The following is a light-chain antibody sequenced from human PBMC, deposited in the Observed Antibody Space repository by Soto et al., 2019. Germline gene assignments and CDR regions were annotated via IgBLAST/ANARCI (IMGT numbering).Light chain of an antibody. CDR3: QQYGNSPQT. J-gene: IGKJ1*01. V-gene: IGKV3-20*01. CDR1: QSVSSSF. Sequence: EIVLTQSPGTLPLSPGERATLSCRASQSVSSSFLAWYQQKPGQAPRLLIYGASNRATGIPDRFSGSGSGTDFTLTISRLEPEDFAVYYCQQYGNSPQTFGQGTKVDIK. CDR2: GAS.